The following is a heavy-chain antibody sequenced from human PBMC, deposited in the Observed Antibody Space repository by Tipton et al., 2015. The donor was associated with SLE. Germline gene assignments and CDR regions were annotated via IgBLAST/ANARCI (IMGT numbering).Heavy chain of an antibody. CDR3: ARGYCSGGSCSYWYFDL. Sequence: TLSLTCAVYGGSFSGYYWSWIRQPPGKGLEWIGYIYHSGSTYYNPSLKSRVTISVDRSKNQFSLKLSSVTAADTAVYYCARGYCSGGSCSYWYFDLWGRGTLVTVSS. V-gene: IGHV4-34*01. CDR1: GGSFSGYY. D-gene: IGHD2-15*01. CDR2: IYHSGST. J-gene: IGHJ2*01.